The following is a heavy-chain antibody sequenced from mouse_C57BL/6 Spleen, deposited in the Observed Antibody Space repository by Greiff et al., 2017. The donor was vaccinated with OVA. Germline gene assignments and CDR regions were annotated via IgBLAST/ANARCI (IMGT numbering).Heavy chain of an antibody. Sequence: EVKLVESGGGLVKPGGSLKLSCAASGFTFSSYAMSWVRQTPEKRLEWVATISDGGSYTYSPDNVKGRFPISRDNAKNNLYLQMSHLKSEDTAMYYCARDRVTTVVAPFDYWGQGTTLTVSS. CDR2: ISDGGSYT. CDR1: GFTFSSYA. CDR3: ARDRVTTVVAPFDY. J-gene: IGHJ2*01. V-gene: IGHV5-4*01. D-gene: IGHD1-1*01.